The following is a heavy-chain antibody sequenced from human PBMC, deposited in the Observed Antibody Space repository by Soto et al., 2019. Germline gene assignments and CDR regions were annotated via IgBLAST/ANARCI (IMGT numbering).Heavy chain of an antibody. CDR3: AKDRWYNWNDSNWFDP. V-gene: IGHV3-9*01. CDR1: GFTFDDYA. Sequence: GGSLRLSCAASGFTFDDYAMHWVRQAPGKGLEWVSGISWNSGSIGYADSVKGRFTISRDNAKNSLYLQMNSLRAEDTALYYCAKDRWYNWNDSNWFDPLGQGTLVTVSS. J-gene: IGHJ5*02. CDR2: ISWNSGSI. D-gene: IGHD1-1*01.